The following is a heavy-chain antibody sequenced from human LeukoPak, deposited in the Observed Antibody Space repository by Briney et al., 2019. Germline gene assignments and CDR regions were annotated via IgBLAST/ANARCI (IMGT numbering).Heavy chain of an antibody. CDR2: ISGSGGGT. CDR3: TREPINGDCQFDY. V-gene: IGHV3-23*01. J-gene: IGHJ4*02. CDR1: GFTFSNYA. Sequence: GGSLRLSCAASGFTFSNYAMSWVRQAPEKGPEWVSTISGSGGGTYYADSVKGRFTISRDNSKSTVYLQMSSLRAEDAALYYCTREPINGDCQFDYWGQGTLVTVSS. D-gene: IGHD2-21*02.